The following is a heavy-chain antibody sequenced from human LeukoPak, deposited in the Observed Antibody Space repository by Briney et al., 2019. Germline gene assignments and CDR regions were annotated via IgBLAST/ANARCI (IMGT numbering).Heavy chain of an antibody. CDR3: ANGKLKQQLVT. CDR2: ISGSGGST. D-gene: IGHD6-13*01. Sequence: GGSLRLSCAASGFTFSSYAMSWVRQAPGKGLEWVSAISGSGGSTYYADSVKGRFTISRDNSKNTLYMQMNSLRAEDTAVYYCANGKLKQQLVTWGQGTLVTVSS. J-gene: IGHJ5*02. V-gene: IGHV3-23*01. CDR1: GFTFSSYA.